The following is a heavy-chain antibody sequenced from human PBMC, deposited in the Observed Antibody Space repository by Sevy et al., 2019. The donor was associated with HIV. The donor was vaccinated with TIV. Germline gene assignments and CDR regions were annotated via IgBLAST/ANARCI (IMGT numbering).Heavy chain of an antibody. J-gene: IGHJ4*02. CDR3: ARYRDGYNYDY. Sequence: GGSLRLSCAASGFTFSTYDMHWARQAPGKGLEWVALIWYDGTNKYYADSVKGRFTISRDNSKNTRSLQMNSLRAEDTAVYYCARYRDGYNYDYWGQGTLVTVSS. CDR1: GFTFSTYD. D-gene: IGHD5-12*01. CDR2: IWYDGTNK. V-gene: IGHV3-33*01.